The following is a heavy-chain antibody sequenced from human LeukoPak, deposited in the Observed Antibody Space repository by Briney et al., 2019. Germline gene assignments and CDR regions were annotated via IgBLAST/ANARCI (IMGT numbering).Heavy chain of an antibody. V-gene: IGHV5-51*01. CDR3: ARSGLLGTTAYFDY. CDR1: GYSFSTYW. CDR2: IYPGDSDT. Sequence: GESLKISCTGSGYSFSTYWIGWVRQMPGKGLEWMGIIYPGDSDTTYSPSFQGQVTISADKSISTAYLQWGSLKASDTAMHYCARSGLLGTTAYFDYWGQGTLVTVSS. J-gene: IGHJ4*02. D-gene: IGHD1-7*01.